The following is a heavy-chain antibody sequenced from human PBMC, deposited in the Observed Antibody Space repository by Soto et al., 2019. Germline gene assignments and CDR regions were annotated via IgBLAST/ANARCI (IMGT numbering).Heavy chain of an antibody. CDR2: ISGSGGST. CDR1: GFTFSSYA. CDR3: AKVRLLRYFDWTRY. V-gene: IGHV3-23*01. Sequence: PGGSXRLSCAASGFTFSSYAMSWVRQAPGKGLEWVSAISGSGGSTYYADSVKGRFTISRDNSKNTLYLQMNSLRAEDTAVYYCAKVRLLRYFDWTRYWGQGTLVTVSS. J-gene: IGHJ4*02. D-gene: IGHD3-9*01.